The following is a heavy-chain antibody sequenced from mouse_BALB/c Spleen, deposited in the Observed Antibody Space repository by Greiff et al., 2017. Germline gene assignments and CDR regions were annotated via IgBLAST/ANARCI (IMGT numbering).Heavy chain of an antibody. Sequence: EVQRVESGGGLVQPGGSRKLSCAASGFTFSSFGMHWVRQAPEKGLEWVAYISSGSSTIYYADTVKGRFTISRDNPKNTLFLQMTSLRSEDTAMYYCARETGVHFDYWGQGTTLTVSS. J-gene: IGHJ2*01. D-gene: IGHD4-1*01. CDR2: ISSGSSTI. CDR1: GFTFSSFG. V-gene: IGHV5-17*02. CDR3: ARETGVHFDY.